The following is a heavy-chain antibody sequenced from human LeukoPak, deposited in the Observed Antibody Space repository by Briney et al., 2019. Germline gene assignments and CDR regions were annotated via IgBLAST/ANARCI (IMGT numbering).Heavy chain of an antibody. J-gene: IGHJ4*02. CDR2: INHGGAT. CDR3: ARRKAQRGYSYDSGSYFSH. Sequence: PSETLSLTCAVYGGSFSGYYWSWIRQPPGKGLEWIGEINHGGATNYNPSLKSRVSASIDTSKKQFSLNLNSVTAADTAVYYCARRKAQRGYSYDSGSYFSHWGQGTPVTVSS. CDR1: GGSFSGYY. V-gene: IGHV4-34*01. D-gene: IGHD5-12*01.